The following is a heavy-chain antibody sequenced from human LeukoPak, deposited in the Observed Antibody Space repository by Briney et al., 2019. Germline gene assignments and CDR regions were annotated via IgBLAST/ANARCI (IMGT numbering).Heavy chain of an antibody. CDR3: ARDGVAVAGLDY. Sequence: GGSLRLSCAASGFTFSSYSMNWVRQAPGKGLEWVSSISSSSSYIYYADSVKGRFTISRDNAKNSLYLQMNSLKAEDTAVYYCARDGVAVAGLDYWGQGTLVTVSS. CDR2: ISSSSSYI. CDR1: GFTFSSYS. D-gene: IGHD6-19*01. V-gene: IGHV3-21*01. J-gene: IGHJ4*02.